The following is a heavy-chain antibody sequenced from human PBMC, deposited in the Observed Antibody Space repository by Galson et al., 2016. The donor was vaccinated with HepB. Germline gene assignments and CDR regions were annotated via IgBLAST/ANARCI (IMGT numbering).Heavy chain of an antibody. J-gene: IGHJ5*01. CDR2: IKSTTDGGTT. CDR1: EFIFNNAW. D-gene: IGHD6-13*01. CDR3: TTDIHSSWYDS. V-gene: IGHV3-15*01. Sequence: SLRLSCAASEFIFNNAWMSWVRQAPGKGLEWVGRIKSTTDGGTTDYAAPVKGRFSISRDDSKNTLYLQMNSLKTEDTAVYYCTTDIHSSWYDSWGQGTLVTVSS.